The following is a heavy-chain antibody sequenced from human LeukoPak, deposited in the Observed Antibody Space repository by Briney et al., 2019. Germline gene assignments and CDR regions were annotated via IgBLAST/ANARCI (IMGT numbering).Heavy chain of an antibody. Sequence: SETLSLTCAVYGGSFSGYHWSCIRQPPGKGLGLIGEINHTGSTNYNPSLKSPVTISEDTSKNQFSLKLTSVTVADTALYYCGSGGRGVPSARRFKPGNRFDPWGQGTLVTVSS. CDR1: GGSFSGYH. D-gene: IGHD3-10*01. CDR3: GSGGRGVPSARRFKPGNRFDP. CDR2: INHTGST. V-gene: IGHV4-34*01. J-gene: IGHJ5*02.